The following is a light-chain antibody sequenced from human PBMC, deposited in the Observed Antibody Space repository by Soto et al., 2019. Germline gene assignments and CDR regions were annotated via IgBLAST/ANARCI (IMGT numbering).Light chain of an antibody. J-gene: IGKJ4*01. CDR1: QSVFTN. CDR2: GVS. Sequence: EIVTTQSPATLSVSPGERATLSCRASQSVFTNFAWYQHKPGQAPRLLIYGVSTRATGVPVRFSGSGSGTEFTLTISSLQSEDFAVYYCQQYNTWPLTFGGGTKVEIK. V-gene: IGKV3-15*01. CDR3: QQYNTWPLT.